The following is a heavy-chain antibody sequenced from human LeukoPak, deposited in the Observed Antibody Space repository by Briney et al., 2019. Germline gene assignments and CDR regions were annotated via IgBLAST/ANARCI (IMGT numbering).Heavy chain of an antibody. V-gene: IGHV4-38-2*02. CDR3: ARDHNGGNSAFDY. CDR2: IYHSGST. CDR1: VYSISSGYY. J-gene: IGHJ4*02. Sequence: PSETLSLTCTVSVYSISSGYYWGWIRQPPGKGLEWIGSIYHSGSTYYNPSLKSRVTISVDTSKNQFSLKLSSVTAADTAVYYCARDHNGGNSAFDYWGQGTLVTVSS. D-gene: IGHD4-23*01.